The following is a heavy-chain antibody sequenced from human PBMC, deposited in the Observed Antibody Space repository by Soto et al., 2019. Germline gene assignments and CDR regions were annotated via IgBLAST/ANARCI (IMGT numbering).Heavy chain of an antibody. D-gene: IGHD6-19*01. CDR3: SRGPVAGPSYYYMDM. CDR1: GFPFSTYD. J-gene: IGHJ6*03. CDR2: IGAAGDT. Sequence: EVLLVESGGGLVQPGGSLRLSCAASGFPFSTYDMHWVRQSPGKGPEWISAIGAAGDTYYSDSMKGRFTISRDNAKSSLYLQMNSLSAGDSAVYYCSRGPVAGPSYYYMDMWGKGTTVIVSS. V-gene: IGHV3-13*01.